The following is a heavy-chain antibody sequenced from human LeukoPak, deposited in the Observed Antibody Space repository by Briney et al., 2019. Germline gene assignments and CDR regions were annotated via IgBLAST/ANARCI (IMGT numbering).Heavy chain of an antibody. CDR2: ISYDGSNK. V-gene: IGHV3-30*18. J-gene: IGHJ4*02. D-gene: IGHD5-18*01. Sequence: GGSLRLSCAASGFTFSSYGMHWVRQAPGKGLEWVAVISYDGSNKYYADSVKGRFTISRDNSKNTLYLQMNSLRAEDTAVYYCAKDIGPGYSYGYFDYWGQGTLVTVSS. CDR3: AKDIGPGYSYGYFDY. CDR1: GFTFSSYG.